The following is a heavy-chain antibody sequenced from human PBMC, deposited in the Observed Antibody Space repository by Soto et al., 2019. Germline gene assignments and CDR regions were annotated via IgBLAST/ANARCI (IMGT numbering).Heavy chain of an antibody. CDR3: AKARHSTSWYGLEADF. D-gene: IGHD6-13*01. CDR2: ISYGGDNK. J-gene: IGHJ4*02. Sequence: QVQLVESGGGVVQPGRSLRLSCAASGFIFSDYAMHWVRQAPGKGLEWVAVISYGGDNKYYADSVRRRLAISRDNLENTLDLQMNSLNPEDTAVYHCAKARHSTSWYGLEADFWGQGTLVTVSS. CDR1: GFIFSDYA. V-gene: IGHV3-30*09.